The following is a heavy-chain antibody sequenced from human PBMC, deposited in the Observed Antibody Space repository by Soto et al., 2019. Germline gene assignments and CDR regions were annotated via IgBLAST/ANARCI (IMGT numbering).Heavy chain of an antibody. D-gene: IGHD5-18*01. J-gene: IGHJ4*02. Sequence: SETLSLTCAVYGGSFSGYYWSWIRQPPGKGLEWIGEINHSGSTNYNPSLKSRVTISVDTSKNQFSLKLCSVTAADTAVYYCAGEGYSYGYIDYWGQGTLVTVSS. V-gene: IGHV4-34*01. CDR3: AGEGYSYGYIDY. CDR1: GGSFSGYY. CDR2: INHSGST.